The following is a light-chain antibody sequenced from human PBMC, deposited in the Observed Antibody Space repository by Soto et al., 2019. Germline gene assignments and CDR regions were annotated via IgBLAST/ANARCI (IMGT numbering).Light chain of an antibody. J-gene: IGKJ1*01. CDR1: LSVRSN. CDR2: DAS. Sequence: EKVMTQSPAPLSVSPSERATLSSRASLSVRSNLAWYQQKPGQPPRLLIYDASTRATGIPSRFSGSGSGTEFTLTISSLKSEDFAVYYCQQYDNWPRTFGQGTTV. CDR3: QQYDNWPRT. V-gene: IGKV3-15*01.